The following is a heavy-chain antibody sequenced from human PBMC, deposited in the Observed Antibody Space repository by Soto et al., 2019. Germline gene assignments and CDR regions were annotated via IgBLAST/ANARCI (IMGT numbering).Heavy chain of an antibody. Sequence: QLQLQESGPGLVKPSETLSLTCAVSGGSISSITYYWGWIRQPPGKGLEWIGSIYESGSTYYNPSLKSRDTISVDTSKTQFSLRLSSVTAADTAVYYCARRITVPDNYFDLWGQGTLVTVSS. CDR1: GGSISSITYY. CDR3: ARRITVPDNYFDL. V-gene: IGHV4-39*01. J-gene: IGHJ4*02. D-gene: IGHD4-17*01. CDR2: IYESGST.